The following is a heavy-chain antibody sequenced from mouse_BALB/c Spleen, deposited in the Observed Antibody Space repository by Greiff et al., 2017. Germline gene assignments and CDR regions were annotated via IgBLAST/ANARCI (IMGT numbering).Heavy chain of an antibody. Sequence: EVKVVESGAELVKPGASVKLSCTASGFNIKDTYMHWVKQRPEQGLEWIGRIDPANGNTKYDPKFQGKATITADTSSNTAYLQLSSLTSEDTAVYYCARGGLRRYFDYWGQGTTLTVSS. D-gene: IGHD2-4*01. CDR1: GFNIKDTY. CDR2: IDPANGNT. J-gene: IGHJ2*01. CDR3: ARGGLRRYFDY. V-gene: IGHV14-3*02.